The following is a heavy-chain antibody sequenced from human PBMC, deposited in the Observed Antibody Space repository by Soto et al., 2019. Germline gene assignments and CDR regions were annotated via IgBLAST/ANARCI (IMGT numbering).Heavy chain of an antibody. CDR3: ARWYAVAGKFDY. J-gene: IGHJ4*02. CDR2: TSAYNGNT. V-gene: IGHV1-18*04. D-gene: IGHD6-19*01. Sequence: WASVKVSCKASGYTFTSYGISWVRQAPGQGLEWMGWTSAYNGNTNYAQKLQGRVTMTTDTSTSTAYMELRSLRSDDTAVYYCARWYAVAGKFDYWGQGTLVTVSS. CDR1: GYTFTSYG.